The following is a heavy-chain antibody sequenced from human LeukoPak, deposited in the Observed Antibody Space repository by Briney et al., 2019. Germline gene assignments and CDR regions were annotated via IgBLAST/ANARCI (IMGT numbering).Heavy chain of an antibody. CDR1: GFTFSSYW. D-gene: IGHD3-10*01. J-gene: IGHJ3*02. CDR3: ARTRTGSGPFDAFDI. CDR2: ISSSSTYI. V-gene: IGHV3-21*04. Sequence: GGSLRLSCAASGFTFSSYWMSWVRQAPGKGLEWVSSISSSSTYIYYADSMKGRFTISRDNAQTSLFLQMNSLRAEDTAVYYCARTRTGSGPFDAFDIWGQGTMVTVSS.